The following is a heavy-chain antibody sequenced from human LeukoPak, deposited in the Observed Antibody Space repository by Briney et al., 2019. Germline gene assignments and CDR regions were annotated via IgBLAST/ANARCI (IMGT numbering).Heavy chain of an antibody. V-gene: IGHV1-2*02. D-gene: IGHD2-21*02. CDR2: IKPNSGAT. Sequence: ASVKVSCKASGYTFTTYGVSWMRQAPGQGLEWMGWIKPNSGATRYAQKFQGRVTMTRDTSISTAYMELSRLTSDDTAVYYCARPAYCGGDCYYQFDSWGQGALVTVSS. CDR1: GYTFTTYG. J-gene: IGHJ4*02. CDR3: ARPAYCGGDCYYQFDS.